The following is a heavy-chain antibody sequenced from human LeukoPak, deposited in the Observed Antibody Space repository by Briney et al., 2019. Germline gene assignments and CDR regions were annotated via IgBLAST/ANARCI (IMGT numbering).Heavy chain of an antibody. CDR2: IKQDGSEK. J-gene: IGHJ4*02. D-gene: IGHD3-10*01. Sequence: GGSLRLSCEVSGFTFSSFWMSWARPAPGKWLGWVANIKQDGSEKYHVDSVKGRFTICRDNAKNSLYLQMNSLRAEDTAVYYCAREFKTARGFDYWGQGTLVTVSS. V-gene: IGHV3-7*03. CDR1: GFTFSSFW. CDR3: AREFKTARGFDY.